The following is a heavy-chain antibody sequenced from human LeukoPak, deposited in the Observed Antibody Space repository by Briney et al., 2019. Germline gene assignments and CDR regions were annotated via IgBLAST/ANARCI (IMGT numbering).Heavy chain of an antibody. CDR1: GGTFSSYA. V-gene: IGHV1-69*01. Sequence: ASVKVSCKASGGTFSSYAISWVRPAPGQGPEWMGGIIPIFGTANYAQKLQGRVTITADESTSPAYMELSSLRSEDTAVYYCARGDAAAYWGQGTLVTVSS. CDR2: IIPIFGTA. D-gene: IGHD2-15*01. CDR3: ARGDAAAY. J-gene: IGHJ4*02.